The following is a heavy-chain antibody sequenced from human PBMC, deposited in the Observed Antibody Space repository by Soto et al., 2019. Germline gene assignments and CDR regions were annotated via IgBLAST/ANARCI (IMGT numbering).Heavy chain of an antibody. CDR3: AKDRWYSSGWYNYYGMDV. CDR1: GFTFSTSA. V-gene: IGHV3-23*01. CDR2: ISDTGGST. D-gene: IGHD6-19*01. Sequence: EVQLLDSGGGLVQPGGSLRLSCAASGFTFSTSAMTWVRQAPGKGLEWVSGISDTGGSTYYADSVKGRFTIFRDNSKNTLYLQMNSLKAEDTAVYYCAKDRWYSSGWYNYYGMDVWGQGTAVTVSS. J-gene: IGHJ6*02.